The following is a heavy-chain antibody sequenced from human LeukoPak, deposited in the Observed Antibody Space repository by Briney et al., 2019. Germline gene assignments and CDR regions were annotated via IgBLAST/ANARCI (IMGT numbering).Heavy chain of an antibody. Sequence: GASVKVSCKASGGTFSSHAISWVRQAPGQGLEWMGRIIPIFGTANYAQKFQGRVTITADKSTSTAYMELSSLRSEDTAVYYCARDRRMGGNSYFDYWGQGTLVTVSS. D-gene: IGHD4-23*01. CDR2: IIPIFGTA. CDR3: ARDRRMGGNSYFDY. J-gene: IGHJ4*02. V-gene: IGHV1-69*06. CDR1: GGTFSSHA.